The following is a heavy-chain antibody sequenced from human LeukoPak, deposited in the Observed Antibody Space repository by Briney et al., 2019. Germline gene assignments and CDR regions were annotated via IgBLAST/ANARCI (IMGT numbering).Heavy chain of an antibody. Sequence: GGSLRLSCAASGFTFSDYYMSWIRQAPGKGLEWVSYISSSGSTIYYADSVKGRFTISRDNAKNSLYLQMNSLRAEDTAVYYCARVGTMLVDEVIPGFEGYYYMDVWGKGITVTVSS. J-gene: IGHJ6*03. CDR3: ARVGTMLVDEVIPGFEGYYYMDV. CDR1: GFTFSDYY. V-gene: IGHV3-11*04. CDR2: ISSSGSTI. D-gene: IGHD3-22*01.